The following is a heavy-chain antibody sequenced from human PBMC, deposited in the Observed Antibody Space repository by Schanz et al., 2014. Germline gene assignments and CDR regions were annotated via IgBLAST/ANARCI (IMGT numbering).Heavy chain of an antibody. CDR3: AREVGLYDRGWFDP. CDR1: GYTFTSHG. J-gene: IGHJ5*02. V-gene: IGHV1-69*04. D-gene: IGHD3-22*01. Sequence: QVQLVQSGAELRKPGTSVKVSCTASGYTFTSHGISWVRQAPGQGLEWMGRIVPIAGITNYAQRFQGRVTITADKSSDTAYMELSSLRSEDTAVYYCAREVGLYDRGWFDPWGQGTLVTVSS. CDR2: IVPIAGIT.